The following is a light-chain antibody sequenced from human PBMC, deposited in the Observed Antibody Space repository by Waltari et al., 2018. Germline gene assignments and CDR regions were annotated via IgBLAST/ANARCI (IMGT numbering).Light chain of an antibody. J-gene: IGKJ1*01. V-gene: IGKV3-20*01. CDR2: GAS. Sequence: IALTQSPGTLSLSPGERATLSCRASHSVSSSYLAWYQQKPGQAPRVLIHGASNRATGIPDRFSGSGSGTDFTLTISRLEPEDVAVYYCQQYGSSPWTFGQGTKVEIK. CDR3: QQYGSSPWT. CDR1: HSVSSSY.